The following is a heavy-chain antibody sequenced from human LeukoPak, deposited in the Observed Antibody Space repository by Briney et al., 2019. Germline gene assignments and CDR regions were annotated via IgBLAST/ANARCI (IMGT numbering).Heavy chain of an antibody. D-gene: IGHD6-13*01. Sequence: GGSLRLSCAASGFTFSSYAMSWVRQAPGKGLEWVSAISGSGGSTYYADSVKGRFTISRDNSKNTLYLQMNSLRAEDTAVYYCAKDSYSSSWYSGYFDYWGHGTLVTVSS. V-gene: IGHV3-23*01. CDR2: ISGSGGST. CDR1: GFTFSSYA. CDR3: AKDSYSSSWYSGYFDY. J-gene: IGHJ4*01.